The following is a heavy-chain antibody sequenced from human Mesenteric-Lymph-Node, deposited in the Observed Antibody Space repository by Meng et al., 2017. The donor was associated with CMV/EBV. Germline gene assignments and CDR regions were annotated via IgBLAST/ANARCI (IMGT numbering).Heavy chain of an antibody. CDR1: GAISNNDCH. CDR2: IYYTGST. CDR3: ARRRCTGGSCYYFDS. J-gene: IGHJ4*02. D-gene: IGHD2-15*01. Sequence: GAISNNDCHWAWIRQSPGKGLGWIGTIYYTGSTYYNPSLKSRVTISVDTSKNHFSLKLSSVTAADTAVFYCARRRCTGGSCYYFDSWGQGTLVTVSS. V-gene: IGHV4-39*02.